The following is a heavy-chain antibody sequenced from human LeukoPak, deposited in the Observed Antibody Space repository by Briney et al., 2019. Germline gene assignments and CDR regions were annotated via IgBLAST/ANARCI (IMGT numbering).Heavy chain of an antibody. J-gene: IGHJ5*02. CDR2: MNPNSGNT. CDR3: ARAEESYYYDSSGPNWFDP. D-gene: IGHD3-22*01. CDR1: GYTFTSYD. V-gene: IGHV1-8*01. Sequence: ASVKVSCKASGYTFTSYDINWVRQATGQGLEWMGWMNPNSGNTGYAQKLQGRVTMTTDTSTSTAYMELRSLRSDDTAVYYCARAEESYYYDSSGPNWFDPWGQGTLVTVSS.